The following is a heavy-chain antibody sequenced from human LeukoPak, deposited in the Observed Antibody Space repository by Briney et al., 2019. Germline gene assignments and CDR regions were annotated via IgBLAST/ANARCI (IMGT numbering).Heavy chain of an antibody. D-gene: IGHD3-10*01. V-gene: IGHV4-59*01. Sequence: SETLSLTCTVSGGSISSYYWSWIRQPPGKGLEWIGYIYYSGSTNYNPSLKSRVTISVDTSKNQFSLKLSSVTAADTAVYYCARGTLWFGTYTWYMDVWGKGTTVTISS. J-gene: IGHJ6*03. CDR3: ARGTLWFGTYTWYMDV. CDR2: IYYSGST. CDR1: GGSISSYY.